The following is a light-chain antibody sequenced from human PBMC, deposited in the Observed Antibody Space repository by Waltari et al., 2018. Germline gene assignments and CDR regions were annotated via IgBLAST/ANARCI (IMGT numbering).Light chain of an antibody. Sequence: SYVVTQSPSVSVAPGETARITCGGDNIGSKSVHWYQQRPGQAPLLVISDASDRPSGIPERFSGSNSGNTATLTISWVEADDEADYYCLVWHSTTDHHGVFGGGTKLTVL. J-gene: IGLJ2*01. CDR3: LVWHSTTDHHGV. CDR1: NIGSKS. V-gene: IGLV3-21*04. CDR2: DAS.